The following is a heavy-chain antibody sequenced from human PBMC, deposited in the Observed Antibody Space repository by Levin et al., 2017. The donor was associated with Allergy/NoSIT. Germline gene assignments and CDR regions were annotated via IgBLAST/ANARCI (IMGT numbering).Heavy chain of an antibody. CDR3: ATAGEYHHKSGYYHDY. CDR1: GFSVSSSY. CDR2: VYSGGDT. D-gene: IGHD3-22*01. J-gene: IGHJ4*02. Sequence: GGSLRLSCAASGFSVSSSYMSWVRQAPGKGLECVSVVYSGGDTYYADSVKGRFTISRDASKNTLYLQMNTLRAEDTAVYYCATAGEYHHKSGYYHDYWGQGTLVTVSS. V-gene: IGHV3-53*01.